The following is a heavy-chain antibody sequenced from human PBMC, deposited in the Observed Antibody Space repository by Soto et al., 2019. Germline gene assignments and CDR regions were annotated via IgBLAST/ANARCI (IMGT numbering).Heavy chain of an antibody. J-gene: IGHJ6*03. CDR2: ISAFNGNI. V-gene: IGHV1-18*01. CDR3: ARAVSHFYHYFYIDV. D-gene: IGHD2-8*01. Sequence: QVQLVQSGAEVKKSGASVKVSCKASGYTFTTYDISWVRQAPGQGLEWMGWISAFNGNINYAQKLQGRVTMTTDTSTSTAYMVLRSLRSDDTAVYYCARAVSHFYHYFYIDVWGKGTTVTVSS. CDR1: GYTFTTYD.